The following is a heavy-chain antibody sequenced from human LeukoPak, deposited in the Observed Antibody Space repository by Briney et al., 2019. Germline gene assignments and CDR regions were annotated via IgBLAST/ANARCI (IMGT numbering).Heavy chain of an antibody. CDR3: AKDFGRNLGGPGY. J-gene: IGHJ4*02. CDR2: ISGDG. CDR1: GFTFSTYT. V-gene: IGHV3-23*01. Sequence: GGSLRLSCAASGFTFSTYTMAWVRQAPVGGLEWVSGISGDGYYADSVKGRFAISRDNSKSTLYLQMNSLRAEDTAVYYCAKDFGRNLGGPGYWGRGTRVTVSS. D-gene: IGHD3-10*01.